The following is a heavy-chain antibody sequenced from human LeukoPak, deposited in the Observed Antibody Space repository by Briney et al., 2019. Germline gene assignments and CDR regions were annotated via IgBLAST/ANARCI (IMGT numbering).Heavy chain of an antibody. D-gene: IGHD1-26*01. CDR2: INPSGGST. V-gene: IGHV1-46*01. CDR1: GYTFTGYY. CDR3: ARATPALYSLVGAIMAFDY. J-gene: IGHJ4*02. Sequence: ASVKVSCKASGYTFTGYYMHWVRQAPGQGLEWMGIINPSGGSTSYAQKFQGRVTMTRDTSTSTVYMELSSLRSEDTAVYYCARATPALYSLVGAIMAFDYWGQGTLVTVSP.